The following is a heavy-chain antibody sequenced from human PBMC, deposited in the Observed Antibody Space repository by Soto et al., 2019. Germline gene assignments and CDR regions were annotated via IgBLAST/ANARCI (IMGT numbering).Heavy chain of an antibody. CDR3: ARAFNGYCSGGSCVEPYYFDY. CDR2: IGTAGDT. V-gene: IGHV3-13*01. D-gene: IGHD2-15*01. CDR1: GFTFSSYD. J-gene: IGHJ4*02. Sequence: GGSLRLSCAASGFTFSSYDMHWVRQATGKGLEWVSAIGTAGDTYYPGSVKGRFTISRENAKNSLYLQMNSLRAGDTAVYYCARAFNGYCSGGSCVEPYYFDYWGQGTLVTVSS.